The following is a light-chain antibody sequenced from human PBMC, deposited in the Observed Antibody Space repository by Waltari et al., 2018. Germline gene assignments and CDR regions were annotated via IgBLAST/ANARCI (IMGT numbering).Light chain of an antibody. CDR1: SGSIASNY. CDR3: QSYDNTNRWVI. J-gene: IGLJ2*01. Sequence: NFILTQSHSVSESPGKTVTISCTRSSGSIASNYVHWYQPRPGSAPLTGLSGDVRRPSGVPDRFSGSVDSSSNSASLTISGLKTEDEADYYCQSYDNTNRWVIFGGGTKLTVL. V-gene: IGLV6-57*03. CDR2: GDV.